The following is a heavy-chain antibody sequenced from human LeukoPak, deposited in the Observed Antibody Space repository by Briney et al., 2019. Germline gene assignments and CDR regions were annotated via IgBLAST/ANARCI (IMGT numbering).Heavy chain of an antibody. Sequence: PGGSLRLSCAASGFTFSSYAMSWVRQAPGKGLEWASAISGSGGSTYYADSVKGRFTISRDNSRNTLYLQMNSLRAEDTAVYYCAKDQWLVLDGAFDIWGQGTMVTVSS. D-gene: IGHD6-19*01. CDR3: AKDQWLVLDGAFDI. CDR2: ISGSGGST. J-gene: IGHJ3*02. CDR1: GFTFSSYA. V-gene: IGHV3-23*01.